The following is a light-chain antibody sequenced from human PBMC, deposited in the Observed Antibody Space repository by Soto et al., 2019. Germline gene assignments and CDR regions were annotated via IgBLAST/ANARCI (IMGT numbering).Light chain of an antibody. CDR1: SSDVGGYNY. V-gene: IGLV2-8*01. CDR3: SSYAGSNNFDV. Sequence: QSVLTQPPSASGSPGQSVTISCTGTSSDVGGYNYVSWYQQHPGKAPKLMIYEVSKRPSGVPDRFSGSKSGNTASLTVSGLQAEDDADYYCSSYAGSNNFDVFGTGTKVTVL. J-gene: IGLJ1*01. CDR2: EVS.